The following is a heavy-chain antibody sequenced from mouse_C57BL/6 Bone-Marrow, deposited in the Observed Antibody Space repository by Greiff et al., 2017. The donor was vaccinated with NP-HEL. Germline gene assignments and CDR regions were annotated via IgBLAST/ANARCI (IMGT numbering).Heavy chain of an antibody. CDR1: GFTFSDYG. CDR3: ARSGNYWFAY. Sequence: EVQRVESGGGLVKPGGSLKLSCAASGFTFSDYGMHWVRQAPEKGLEWVAYISSGSSTIYYADTVKGRFTISRDNAKNTLFLQMTSLRSEDTAMYYCARSGNYWFAYWGQGTLVTVSA. V-gene: IGHV5-17*01. D-gene: IGHD2-1*01. CDR2: ISSGSSTI. J-gene: IGHJ3*01.